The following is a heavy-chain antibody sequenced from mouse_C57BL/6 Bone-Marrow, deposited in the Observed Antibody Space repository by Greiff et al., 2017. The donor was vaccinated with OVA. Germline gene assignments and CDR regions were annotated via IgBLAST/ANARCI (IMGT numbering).Heavy chain of an antibody. CDR1: GYTFTDSE. D-gene: IGHD2-5*01. V-gene: IGHV1-15*01. J-gene: IGHJ4*01. CDR2: IDPENGGT. CDR3: TRGYSNYYAMYY. Sequence: VKLQQSGAELVRPGASVTLSCKASGYTFTDSEMHWVKQTPVHGLEWIGDIDPENGGTASNQKFKGKAILTADKSSSTAYMELRILTSADSAVYYYTRGYSNYYAMYYGGQGTSVTVSS.